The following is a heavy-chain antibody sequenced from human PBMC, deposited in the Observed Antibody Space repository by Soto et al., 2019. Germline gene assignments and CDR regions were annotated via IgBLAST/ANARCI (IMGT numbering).Heavy chain of an antibody. D-gene: IGHD2-2*01. J-gene: IGHJ4*02. CDR2: ISSSSSTI. CDR1: GFTFSSYS. CDR3: ARDCSSTSCYRLALIDY. Sequence: LRLSCAASGFTFSSYSMNWVRQAPGKGLEWVSYISSSSSTIYYADSVKGRFTISRDNAKNSLYLQMNSLRAEDTAVYYCARDCSSTSCYRLALIDYWGQGTLVTVSS. V-gene: IGHV3-48*01.